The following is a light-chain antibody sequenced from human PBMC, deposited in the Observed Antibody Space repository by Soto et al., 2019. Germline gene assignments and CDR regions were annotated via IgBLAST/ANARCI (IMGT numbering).Light chain of an antibody. V-gene: IGKV3-20*01. CDR3: QQYDSSRT. CDR2: GAS. Sequence: EIVLTQSPGTLSLSPGERVTLSCRASQSVDSRFLAWYQQKPGQAPRLLVYGASIRATGIPDRFSGSGSGTDFPLSIRRLEAEDFAVYYCQQYDSSRTFGQGTKVEMK. J-gene: IGKJ1*01. CDR1: QSVDSRF.